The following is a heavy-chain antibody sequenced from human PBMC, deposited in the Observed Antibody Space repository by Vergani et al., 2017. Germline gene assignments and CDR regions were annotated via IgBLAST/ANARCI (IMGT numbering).Heavy chain of an antibody. CDR1: GFTFSSYW. CDR2: IKQDGSEK. CDR3: AVPPPKAYCGGDCDV. Sequence: EVQLLESGGGLVQPGGSLRLSCAASGFTFSSYWMSWVRQAPGKGLEWVANIKQDGSEKYYVDSVKGRFTISRDNAKNTLYLQMNSLRAEDTAVYYCAVPPPKAYCGGDCDVWGQGTTVTVSS. D-gene: IGHD2-21*02. J-gene: IGHJ6*02. V-gene: IGHV3-7*03.